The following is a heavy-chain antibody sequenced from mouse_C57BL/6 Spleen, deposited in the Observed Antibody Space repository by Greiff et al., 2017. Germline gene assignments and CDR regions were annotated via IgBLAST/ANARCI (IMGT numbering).Heavy chain of an antibody. D-gene: IGHD1-1*01. J-gene: IGHJ2*01. Sequence: VQLQQSGAELVRPGASVKLSCTASGFNIKDDYMHWVKQRPEQGLEWIGWIDPENGDTEYASKFQGKATITADTSSNTAYLQLSSLTSEDTAVYYCAITKVVAREDYMDYWGQGTTLTVSS. CDR1: GFNIKDDY. CDR3: AITKVVAREDYMDY. V-gene: IGHV14-4*01. CDR2: IDPENGDT.